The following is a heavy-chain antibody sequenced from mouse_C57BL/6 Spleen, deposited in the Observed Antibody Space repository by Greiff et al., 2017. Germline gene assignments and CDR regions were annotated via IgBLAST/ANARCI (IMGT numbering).Heavy chain of an antibody. CDR1: GFTFPDYY. D-gene: IGHD2-3*01. J-gene: IGHJ2*01. CDR2: LRNKANGYTT. Sequence: EVKLMESGGGLVQPGGSLSLSCAASGFTFPDYYMSWVRQPPGKALEWLGFLRNKANGYTTEYSASVKGRFTISRDNSQSILYLQMNALRAEDSATYYCARYGDGYFDYWGQGTTLTVSS. CDR3: ARYGDGYFDY. V-gene: IGHV7-3*01.